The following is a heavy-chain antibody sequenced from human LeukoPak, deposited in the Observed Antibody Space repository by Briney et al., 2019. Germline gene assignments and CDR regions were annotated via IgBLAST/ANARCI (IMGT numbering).Heavy chain of an antibody. J-gene: IGHJ4*02. CDR2: ISGDGTRT. CDR3: AKWPEGAMDYFDY. Sequence: GGSLRLSCAASGFSFSSYAMTWARQAPVKGLEWVSAISGDGTRTYYADSVKGRFTISRDNSKNTLHLEMSSLRVEDTAIYYCAKWPEGAMDYFDYWGQGTLVTVSS. D-gene: IGHD3-16*01. CDR1: GFSFSSYA. V-gene: IGHV3-23*01.